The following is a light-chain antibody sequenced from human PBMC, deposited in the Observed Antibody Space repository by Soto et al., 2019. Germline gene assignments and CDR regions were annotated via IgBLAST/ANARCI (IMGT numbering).Light chain of an antibody. J-gene: IGLJ1*01. CDR3: CSYTTSNTRQIV. V-gene: IGLV2-14*01. CDR1: SSDVGGYNY. CDR2: DVT. Sequence: QSALTQPASVAGSPGQSITISCTGTSSDVGGYNYVSWYQQQPGKAPKFMIYDVTNRPSGVSNRFSGSKSGNKASLTISGLQDEDEADYYCCSYTTSNTRQIVFGTGTKLTVL.